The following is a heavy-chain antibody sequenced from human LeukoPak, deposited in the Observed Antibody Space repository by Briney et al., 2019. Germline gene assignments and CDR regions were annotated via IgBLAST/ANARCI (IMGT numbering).Heavy chain of an antibody. D-gene: IGHD4-17*01. CDR3: ARGDHDNYCLNC. J-gene: IGHJ4*02. CDR1: GYTFTSYD. V-gene: IGHV1-2*02. CDR2: MNPNRGGT. Sequence: GASVKVSCKASGYTFTSYDINWVRQATGQGLEWMGWMNPNRGGTDYAQKFQGRVTMTRDTSISTAYMELSGLTSDDAAVYYCARGDHDNYCLNCWGQGTPVTVSS.